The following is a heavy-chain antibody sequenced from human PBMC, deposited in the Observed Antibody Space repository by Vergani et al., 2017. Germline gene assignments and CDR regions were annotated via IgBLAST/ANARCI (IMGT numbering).Heavy chain of an antibody. CDR1: GFTFSSYG. V-gene: IGHV3-33*01. Sequence: QVQLVESGGGVVQPVRSLRLSCAASGFTFSSYGMHWVRQAPGKGLEWVAVIWYDGSNKYYADSVKGRFTISRDTSKNTLYVQMNSLRAEDTAVYYCAREGIAAVGTTLLFDYWGQGTLVTVSS. D-gene: IGHD6-13*01. J-gene: IGHJ4*02. CDR2: IWYDGSNK. CDR3: AREGIAAVGTTLLFDY.